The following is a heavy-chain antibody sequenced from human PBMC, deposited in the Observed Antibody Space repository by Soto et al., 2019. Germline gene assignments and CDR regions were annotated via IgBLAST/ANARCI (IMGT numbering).Heavy chain of an antibody. J-gene: IGHJ3*02. V-gene: IGHV1-69*01. CDR1: GGTFSSYA. CDR2: IIPIFGTA. D-gene: IGHD6-13*01. Sequence: QVQLVQSGAEVKKPGSSVKVSCKASGGTFSSYAISWVRQAPGQGLEWMGGIIPIFGTANYAQKFQGRVTITADESTSPAYMELSSLRSEDTAVYYCASPYSSSWYGDGDAFDIWGQGTMVTVSS. CDR3: ASPYSSSWYGDGDAFDI.